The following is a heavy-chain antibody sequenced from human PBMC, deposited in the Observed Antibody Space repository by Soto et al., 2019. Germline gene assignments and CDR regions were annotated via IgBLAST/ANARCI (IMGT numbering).Heavy chain of an antibody. J-gene: IGHJ5*02. Sequence: SETLSLTCTVSGGSISTSSYHWGWIRQPPGKGLEWIANIYDSGNTYNNPSLKSRVTISVDTSKNQFSLKLTSVTAADTAIYYCARYYCSSNICYNWFDHWGQGTLVTVSS. D-gene: IGHD2-2*01. CDR1: GGSISTSSYH. V-gene: IGHV4-39*01. CDR2: IYDSGNT. CDR3: ARYYCSSNICYNWFDH.